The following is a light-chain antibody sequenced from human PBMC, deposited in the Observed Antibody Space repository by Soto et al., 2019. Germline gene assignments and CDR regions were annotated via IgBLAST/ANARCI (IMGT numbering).Light chain of an antibody. CDR2: AAS. V-gene: IGKV1-39*01. J-gene: IGKJ1*01. CDR1: QTIMTY. Sequence: DIQITQSPSSLSESVGDEVTITCRASQTIMTYLNWYQLKPGKPPRLLIYAASSLQSGVPSRFSGSGSGTDFTLTISSLQPEDFATYSCQQSYNSPQTFGRGTKVDIK. CDR3: QQSYNSPQT.